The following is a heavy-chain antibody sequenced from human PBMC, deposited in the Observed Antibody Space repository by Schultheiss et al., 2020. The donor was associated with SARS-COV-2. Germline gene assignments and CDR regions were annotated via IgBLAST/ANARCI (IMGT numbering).Heavy chain of an antibody. D-gene: IGHD2-2*01. CDR3: AREKGVVVPEYGMDV. V-gene: IGHV3-33*01. CDR2: IWYDGSNK. CDR1: GFTFSSYG. J-gene: IGHJ6*02. Sequence: GESLKISCAASGFTFSSYGMHWVRQAPGKGLEWVAVIWYDGSNKYYADSVKGRFTISRDNSKNTLYLQMNSLRAEDTAVYYCAREKGVVVPEYGMDVWGQGTTVTVSS.